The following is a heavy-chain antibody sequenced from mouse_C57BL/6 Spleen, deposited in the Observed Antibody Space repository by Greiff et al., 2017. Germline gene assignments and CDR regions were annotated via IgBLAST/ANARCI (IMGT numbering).Heavy chain of an antibody. V-gene: IGHV14-3*01. CDR2: IDPANGNT. CDR1: GFNIKNTY. J-gene: IGHJ2*01. Sequence: EVMLVESVAELVRPGASVKLSCTASGFNIKNTYMHWVKQRPEQGLEWIGRIDPANGNTKYAPKFQGKATITADTSSNTAYLQLSSLTSEDTAIYYCARKETAQATFDYWGQGATLTISS. D-gene: IGHD3-2*02. CDR3: ARKETAQATFDY.